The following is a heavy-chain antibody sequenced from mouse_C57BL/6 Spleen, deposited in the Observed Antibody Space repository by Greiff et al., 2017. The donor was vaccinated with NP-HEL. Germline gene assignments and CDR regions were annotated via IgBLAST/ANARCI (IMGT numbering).Heavy chain of an antibody. Sequence: QVQLKQSGAELVRPGTSVKMSCKASGYTFTNYWIGWAKQRPGHGLEWIGDIYPGGGYTNYNEKFKGKATLTADKSSSTAYMQFSSLTSEDSAIYYCARYGSSYWFAYWGQGTLVTVSA. CDR3: ARYGSSYWFAY. CDR1: GYTFTNYW. V-gene: IGHV1-63*01. D-gene: IGHD1-1*01. J-gene: IGHJ3*01. CDR2: IYPGGGYT.